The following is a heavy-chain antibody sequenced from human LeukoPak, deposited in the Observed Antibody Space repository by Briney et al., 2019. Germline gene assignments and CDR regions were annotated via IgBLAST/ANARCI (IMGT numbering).Heavy chain of an antibody. J-gene: IGHJ4*02. CDR1: GGSISSGDYY. V-gene: IGHV4-30-4*01. D-gene: IGHD3-10*01. CDR3: ARDIRGISFGSDSGSYSYFDY. Sequence: PSEALSLTCTVSGGSISSGDYYWSWIRQPPGKGLEWIGYIYYSGGTYYNPSLKSRVTISVDTSKNQFSLKLSSVTAADTAVYYCARDIRGISFGSDSGSYSYFDYWGQGTLVTVSS. CDR2: IYYSGGT.